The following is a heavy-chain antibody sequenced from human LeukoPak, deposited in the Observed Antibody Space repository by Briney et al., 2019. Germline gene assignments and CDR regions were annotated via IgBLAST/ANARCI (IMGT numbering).Heavy chain of an antibody. CDR1: GFTFSSYA. J-gene: IGHJ4*02. V-gene: IGHV3-23*01. D-gene: IGHD3-22*01. Sequence: GGSLRLSCAASGFTFSSYAMTWVRQAPGKGLEWVSAISGGGGSTYYAASVKGRFTISRDNSKNTLYLQMNSLRAEDTAVYYCAKDRYYYDSSALQYYFDYWGQGTLVTVSS. CDR2: ISGGGGST. CDR3: AKDRYYYDSSALQYYFDY.